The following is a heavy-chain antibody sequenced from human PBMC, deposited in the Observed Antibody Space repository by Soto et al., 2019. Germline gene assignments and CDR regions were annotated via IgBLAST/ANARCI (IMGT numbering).Heavy chain of an antibody. J-gene: IGHJ4*02. CDR3: ARDTPPTDY. Sequence: QVQLVQSGAEVKKPGASVKVSCKTSGYTFTSYHISWVRQAPGQGLEWMGWISAYNTNTNHAQKFQGRVTMTTDTLTSTDYMELRSLRSDDTAVYYCARDTPPTDYWGQGTLVTVSS. CDR2: ISAYNTNT. CDR1: GYTFTSYH. V-gene: IGHV1-18*01.